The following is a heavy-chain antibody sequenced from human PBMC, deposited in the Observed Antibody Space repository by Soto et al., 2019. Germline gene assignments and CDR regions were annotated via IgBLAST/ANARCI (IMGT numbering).Heavy chain of an antibody. CDR1: GGSISSGDYY. V-gene: IGHV4-30-4*01. J-gene: IGHJ4*02. CDR2: IYYSGST. CDR3: ASAFRDDILTGYSSYFDY. Sequence: LSLTCTVSGGSISSGDYYWSWIRQPPGKGLEWIGYIYYSGSTYYNPSLKSRVTISVDTSKNQFSLKLSSVTAADTAVYYCASAFRDDILTGYSSYFDYWGQGTLVTVSS. D-gene: IGHD3-9*01.